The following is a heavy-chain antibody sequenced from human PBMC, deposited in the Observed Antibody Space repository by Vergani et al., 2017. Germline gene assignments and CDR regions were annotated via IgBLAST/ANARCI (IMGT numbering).Heavy chain of an antibody. V-gene: IGHV3-21*05. Sequence: EVQLLESGGDLVKRGGSLRLSCAASGVTFIRDSMNWVCQAPGKGVEWVSFVSTGTKRQSYAESVKGRFTISRASAKNSLLLQMDSLTAEDTAVYSCAREYSSTSGRAFDFWGQGTKVTVSS. D-gene: IGHD2-2*01. CDR1: GVTFIRDS. CDR2: VSTGTKRQ. J-gene: IGHJ3*01. CDR3: AREYSSTSGRAFDF.